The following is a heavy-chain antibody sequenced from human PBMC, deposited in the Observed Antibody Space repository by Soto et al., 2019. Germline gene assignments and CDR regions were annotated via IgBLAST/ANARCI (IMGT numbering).Heavy chain of an antibody. V-gene: IGHV3-30*18. CDR2: ISYDGSNK. D-gene: IGHD2-2*02. CDR1: GFTFSSYG. J-gene: IGHJ4*02. CDR3: AKINDLRDCSSTSCYSSDY. Sequence: GGSLRLSCAASGFTFSSYGMHWVRQAPGKGLEWVAVISYDGSNKYYADSVKGRFTISRDNSKNTLYLQMNSLRAEDTAVYYCAKINDLRDCSSTSCYSSDYWGQGTLVTVSS.